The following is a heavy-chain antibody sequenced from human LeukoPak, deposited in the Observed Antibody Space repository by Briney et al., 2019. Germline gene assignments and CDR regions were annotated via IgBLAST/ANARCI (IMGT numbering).Heavy chain of an antibody. Sequence: GGSLRLSCAASGFTFSSYAMSWVRQAPGKGLEWVSAISGSGGSTYYADSVKGRFTISRDNSKNTLYLQMNSLRAEDTAVYYCAKDFPLGYCSGGSCYSPGAYWFDPWGQGTLVTVSS. CDR3: AKDFPLGYCSGGSCYSPGAYWFDP. D-gene: IGHD2-15*01. V-gene: IGHV3-23*01. CDR2: ISGSGGST. J-gene: IGHJ5*02. CDR1: GFTFSSYA.